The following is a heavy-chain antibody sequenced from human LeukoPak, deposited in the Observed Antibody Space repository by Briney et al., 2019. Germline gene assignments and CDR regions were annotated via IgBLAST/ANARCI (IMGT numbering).Heavy chain of an antibody. CDR2: ISWNSGSI. V-gene: IGHV3-9*01. Sequence: GGSLRLSCAASGFTFYDYAMHWVGQAPGKGREGVSGISWNSGSIGYADSVKGRFTISRDNAKNSLYLQMNSLRAEDTALYYCAKDGGRDGYNFIAWFDPWGQGTLVTVSS. CDR1: GFTFYDYA. CDR3: AKDGGRDGYNFIAWFDP. D-gene: IGHD5-24*01. J-gene: IGHJ5*02.